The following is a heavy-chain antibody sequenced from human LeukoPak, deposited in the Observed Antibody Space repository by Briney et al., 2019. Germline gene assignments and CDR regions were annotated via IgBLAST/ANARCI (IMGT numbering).Heavy chain of an antibody. CDR2: ISGYNGNT. V-gene: IGHV1-18*04. J-gene: IGHJ4*02. Sequence: GASVKVSCKASGYTFTSHGISWVRQAPGQGPEWMGWISGYNGNTNYAQKIQGRVTMTTDTSTNTAYMELRSLRSDDTAVYYCARGGVAVLYYFDYWGQGTLVTVSS. D-gene: IGHD6-19*01. CDR3: ARGGVAVLYYFDY. CDR1: GYTFTSHG.